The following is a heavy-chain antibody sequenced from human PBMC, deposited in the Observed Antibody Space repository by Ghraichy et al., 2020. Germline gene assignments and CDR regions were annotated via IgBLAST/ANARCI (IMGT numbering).Heavy chain of an antibody. CDR2: ISGSTSRT. J-gene: IGHJ4*02. CDR1: GFTFSNYA. CDR3: AKDVGGDFWSGLYVYYFDY. D-gene: IGHD3-3*01. Sequence: GGSLRLSCATSGFTFSNYAMNWVRQAPGKGLEWVSAISGSTSRTFYAGSVQGRFTISRDNSKNTVYLQMSALRADDTAVYYCAKDVGGDFWSGLYVYYFDYWGQGALVTVSS. V-gene: IGHV3-23*01.